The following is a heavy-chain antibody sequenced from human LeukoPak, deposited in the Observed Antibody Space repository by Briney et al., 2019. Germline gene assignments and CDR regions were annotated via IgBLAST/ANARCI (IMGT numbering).Heavy chain of an antibody. CDR3: TRHQITAAADDY. CDR1: GFTFSGSA. CDR2: IRSKANSYAT. D-gene: IGHD6-13*01. Sequence: PGGSLRLSCAASGFTFSGSAMHWVRQASGKGLEWVGRIRSKANSYATAYAASVKGRFTISRDDSKNTAYLRMNSLKTEDTAVYYCTRHQITAAADDYWGQGTLVTVSS. J-gene: IGHJ4*02. V-gene: IGHV3-73*01.